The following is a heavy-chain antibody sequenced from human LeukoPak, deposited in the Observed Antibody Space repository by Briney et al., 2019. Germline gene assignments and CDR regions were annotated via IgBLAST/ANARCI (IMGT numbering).Heavy chain of an antibody. CDR2: ISSSSSYI. J-gene: IGHJ4*02. Sequence: GGSLRLSCAASGFTFSSYSMNWVRQAPGKGLEWVSSISSSSSYIYYADSVKGRFTISRDNAKHSLYLQMNSLRAEDTAVYYCARNYGSGSYYGYWGQGTLVTVSS. V-gene: IGHV3-21*01. CDR1: GFTFSSYS. D-gene: IGHD3-10*01. CDR3: ARNYGSGSYYGY.